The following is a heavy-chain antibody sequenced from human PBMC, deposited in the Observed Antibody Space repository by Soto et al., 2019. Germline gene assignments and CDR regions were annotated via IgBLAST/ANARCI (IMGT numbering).Heavy chain of an antibody. J-gene: IGHJ6*02. CDR1: GGTPSNSA. CDR2: IIPVFGIV. CDR3: ASGRIVVVGSRAYYGMDV. V-gene: IGHV1-69*17. D-gene: IGHD6-19*01. Sequence: QVQLVQSGAEVKKPGSSVMVSCKASGGTPSNSAFSWVRHAPGQGLEWMGGIIPVFGIVKYAQNLEGRVTITADQSTNTAYMELSSLRYEDRAVYYYASGRIVVVGSRAYYGMDVWGQGTTVTVS.